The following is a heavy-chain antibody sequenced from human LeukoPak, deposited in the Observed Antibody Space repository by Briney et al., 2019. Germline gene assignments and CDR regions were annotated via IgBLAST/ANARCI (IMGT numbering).Heavy chain of an antibody. CDR3: AKLGGKRMVRGFFDY. V-gene: IGHV3-30*18. CDR2: ISYDGSNK. Sequence: GGSLRLSCAASGFTFSSYGMHWVRQAPGKGLEWVAVISYDGSNKYYADSVKGRFTISRDNSKNTLYLQMNSLRAEDTAVYYCAKLGGKRMVRGFFDYWGQGTLVTVSS. D-gene: IGHD3-10*01. J-gene: IGHJ4*02. CDR1: GFTFSSYG.